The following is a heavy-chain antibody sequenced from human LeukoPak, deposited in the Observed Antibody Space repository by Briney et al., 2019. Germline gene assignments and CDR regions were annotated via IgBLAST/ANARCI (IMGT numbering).Heavy chain of an antibody. CDR2: INHSGST. CDR3: ARGKSYSAARPPFDY. D-gene: IGHD6-6*01. CDR1: GGSFSGYY. Sequence: SETLSLTCAVYGGSFSGYYWSWIRQPPGKGLEWIGEINHSGSTNYNPSLESRVTISVDTSKNQFSLKLSSVTAADTAVYYCARGKSYSAARPPFDYWGQGTLVTVSS. J-gene: IGHJ4*02. V-gene: IGHV4-34*01.